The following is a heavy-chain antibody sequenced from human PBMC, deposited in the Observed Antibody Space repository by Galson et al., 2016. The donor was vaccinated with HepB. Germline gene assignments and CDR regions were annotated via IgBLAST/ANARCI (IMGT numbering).Heavy chain of an antibody. J-gene: IGHJ4*02. CDR3: ARDPGGYGFIDS. D-gene: IGHD5-12*01. V-gene: IGHV3-11*06. CDR2: LSPSTRYT. CDR1: GFTFTEYY. Sequence: SLRLSCAASGFTFTEYYMTWIRQAPGKGLEWLSYLSPSTRYTNSADSVKGRFAISRDNAKNSLYLQMNSLRAEDTAVYYCARDPGGYGFIDSWGQGSLVTVSS.